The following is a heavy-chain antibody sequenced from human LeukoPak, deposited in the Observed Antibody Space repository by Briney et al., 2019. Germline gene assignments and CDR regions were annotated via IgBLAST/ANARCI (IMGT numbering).Heavy chain of an antibody. CDR1: GFTFSNYG. V-gene: IGHV3-23*01. Sequence: PGGTLRLSCAASGFTFSNYGMGWVRQTPGKGLEWLSSVSGSGANTYYADSVKGRFTISRDNSRDRIYLQMSSLRTDDTAVYYCARLQPLVIPAAKLGFDYWGQGTLVTVSS. J-gene: IGHJ4*02. D-gene: IGHD2-2*01. CDR2: VSGSGANT. CDR3: ARLQPLVIPAAKLGFDY.